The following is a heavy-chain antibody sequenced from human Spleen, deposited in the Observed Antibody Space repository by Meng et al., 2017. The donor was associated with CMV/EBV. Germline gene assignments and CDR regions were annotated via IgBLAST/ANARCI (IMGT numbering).Heavy chain of an antibody. CDR2: IWYDGSNK. CDR3: AKAWGYYDSQTHFDY. D-gene: IGHD3-3*01. V-gene: IGHV3-33*06. CDR1: GFTFSSYG. J-gene: IGHJ4*02. Sequence: SGFTFSSYGMHWVRQAPGKGLEWVAVIWYDGSNKYYADSVKGRFTISRDNSKNTLYLQMNSLRAEDTAVYYCAKAWGYYDSQTHFDYWGQGTLVTVSS.